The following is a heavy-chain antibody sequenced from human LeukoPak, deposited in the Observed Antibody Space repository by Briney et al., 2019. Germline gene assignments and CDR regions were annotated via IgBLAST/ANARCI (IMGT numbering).Heavy chain of an antibody. CDR1: GGSLSSYY. J-gene: IGHJ6*03. D-gene: IGHD6-6*01. CDR3: ARDRRAPLGYYYYMDV. V-gene: IGHV4-59*01. CDR2: IYYSGST. Sequence: SETLSLTCTVSGGSLSSYYWSWIRQPPGKGLEWIGYIYYSGSTNYNPSLKSRVTISVDTSKNQFSLKLSSVTAADTAVYYCARDRRAPLGYYYYMDVWGKGTTVTISS.